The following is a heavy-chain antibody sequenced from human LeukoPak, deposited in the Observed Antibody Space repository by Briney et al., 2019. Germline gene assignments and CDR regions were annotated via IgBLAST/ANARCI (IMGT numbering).Heavy chain of an antibody. CDR3: ARGGLFLEWLVPDY. CDR2: TRSNGGST. V-gene: IGHV3-64*01. D-gene: IGHD3-3*01. Sequence: SLSLSRAASGFTFSSFAMHWVRQAPGKGLEYVSATRSNGGSTYYANSVKGRLIIPRDNSKQTLYLQMSGLRPDQMSVYDLARGGLFLEWLVPDYWGQRDLVTVSS. J-gene: IGHJ4*02. CDR1: GFTFSSFA.